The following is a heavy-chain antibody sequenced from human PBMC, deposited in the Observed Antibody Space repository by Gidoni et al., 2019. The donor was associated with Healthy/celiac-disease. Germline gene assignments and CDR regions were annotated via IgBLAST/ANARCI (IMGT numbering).Heavy chain of an antibody. J-gene: IGHJ4*02. CDR2: SYSGGST. CDR3: ARWVVPGDSSDN. Sequence: EVQLVESGGGLVQPGGSLRLSCAASGFPVSSNYMSWVRQAPGKGLEWVSVSYSGGSTYDADSVKGRFTISRDNSKNTLDLQRNSLRAEDTAVYYCARWVVPGDSSDNWGQGTLVTVSS. V-gene: IGHV3-66*02. CDR1: GFPVSSNY. D-gene: IGHD3-22*01.